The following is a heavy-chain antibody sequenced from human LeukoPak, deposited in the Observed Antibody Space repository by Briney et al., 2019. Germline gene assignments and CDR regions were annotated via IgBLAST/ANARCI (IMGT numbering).Heavy chain of an antibody. Sequence: SETLSLTCAVYGGSFSGYYWSWIRQPPGKGLECIGEINHSGSTNYNPSLKSRVTISVDTSKNQFSLKLSCATAAGTAVYYCARAIAVAGLLYYFDYWGQGTLVTVSS. D-gene: IGHD6-19*01. CDR1: GGSFSGYY. CDR2: INHSGST. J-gene: IGHJ4*02. V-gene: IGHV4-34*01. CDR3: ARAIAVAGLLYYFDY.